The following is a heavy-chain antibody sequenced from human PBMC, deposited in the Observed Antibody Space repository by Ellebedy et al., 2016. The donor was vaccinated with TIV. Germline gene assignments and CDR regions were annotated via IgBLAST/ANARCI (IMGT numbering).Heavy chain of an antibody. CDR2: ISSSSSYI. D-gene: IGHD3-10*01. J-gene: IGHJ6*03. CDR3: ARDIYGSGSYYYYYYYMDV. Sequence: GESLKISXAASGFTFSSYSMNWVRQAPGKGLEWVSYISSSSSYIYYADSVKGRFTISRDNAKNSLYLQMNSLRAEDTAVYYCARDIYGSGSYYYYYYYMDVWGKGTTVTVSS. V-gene: IGHV3-21*05. CDR1: GFTFSSYS.